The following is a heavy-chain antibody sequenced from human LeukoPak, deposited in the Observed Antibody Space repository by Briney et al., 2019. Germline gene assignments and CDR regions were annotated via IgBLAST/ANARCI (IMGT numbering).Heavy chain of an antibody. D-gene: IGHD6-6*01. J-gene: IGHJ4*02. Sequence: SETLSLTCTVSGGSISSYYWSWIRQPPGKGLEWIGYIYYSGSTNYNPSLKSRVTISVDTSKNQFSLKLSPVTAADTAVYYCARDRPGGVNYFDYWGQGTLVTVSS. CDR1: GGSISSYY. CDR2: IYYSGST. V-gene: IGHV4-59*12. CDR3: ARDRPGGVNYFDY.